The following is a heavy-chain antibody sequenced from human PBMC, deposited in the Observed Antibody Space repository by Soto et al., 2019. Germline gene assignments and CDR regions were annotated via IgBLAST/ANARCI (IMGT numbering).Heavy chain of an antibody. V-gene: IGHV1-69*01. CDR3: ARMGVYYYDSSGYYLEY. Sequence: QVQLVQSGAEVKKPGSSVKVSCKASGGTFSSYAISWVRQAPGQGLEWMGGIIPIFGTANYAQKFQGRVTITADESTSTAYMELSSLRSEDTAVYYCARMGVYYYDSSGYYLEYWGQGTLVTVSS. J-gene: IGHJ4*02. D-gene: IGHD3-22*01. CDR1: GGTFSSYA. CDR2: IIPIFGTA.